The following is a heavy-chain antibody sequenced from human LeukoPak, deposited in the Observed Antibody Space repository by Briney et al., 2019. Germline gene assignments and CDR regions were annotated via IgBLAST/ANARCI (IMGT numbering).Heavy chain of an antibody. V-gene: IGHV3-48*01. CDR1: GFMFDTYI. CDR2: INSINAV. CDR3: ARVSARGYDY. D-gene: IGHD5-18*01. J-gene: IGHJ4*02. Sequence: GGSLRLSCAASGFMFDTYIMTWVRQAPGKGLEWISYINSINAVYYTDSVEGRFSISRDNAKNPLYLQMNSLRVEDTAIYYCARVSARGYDYWGRGTLVTVSS.